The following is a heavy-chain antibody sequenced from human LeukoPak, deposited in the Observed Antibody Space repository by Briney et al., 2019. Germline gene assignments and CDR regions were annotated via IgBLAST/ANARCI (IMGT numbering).Heavy chain of an antibody. CDR3: ARGRGAAASYYYYGMDV. Sequence: PSETLSLTCAVYGGSFSGYYWSWIRQPPGKGLEWIGEINHSGSTNYNPSLKSRVTISVDTSKNQFSLKLSSVTAAGTAVYYCARGRGAAASYYYYGMDVWGQGTTVTVSS. CDR2: INHSGST. V-gene: IGHV4-34*01. D-gene: IGHD6-13*01. J-gene: IGHJ6*02. CDR1: GGSFSGYY.